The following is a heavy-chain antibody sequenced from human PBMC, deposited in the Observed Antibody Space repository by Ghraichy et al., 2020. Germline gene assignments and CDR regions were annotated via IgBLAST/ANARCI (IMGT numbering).Heavy chain of an antibody. Sequence: SETLSLTCTVSGGSISSGGYYWSWIRQHPGKGLEWIGYIYYSGSTYYNPSLKSRVTISVDTSKNQFSLKLSSVTVADTAVYYCARGILLWFGESAYGMDVWGQGTTVTVSS. J-gene: IGHJ6*02. CDR2: IYYSGST. CDR3: ARGILLWFGESAYGMDV. CDR1: GGSISSGGYY. D-gene: IGHD3-10*01. V-gene: IGHV4-31*03.